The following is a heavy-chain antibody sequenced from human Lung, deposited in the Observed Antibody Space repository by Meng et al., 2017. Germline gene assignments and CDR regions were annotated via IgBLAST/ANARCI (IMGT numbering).Heavy chain of an antibody. D-gene: IGHD3-3*01. CDR2: FYHSGRT. CDR1: GGFIRSRNW. CDR3: VRGGQDQAYYDFWSGPFDP. J-gene: IGHJ5*02. Sequence: QVYVPGAGPGLVEPSGTRSLPCSVLGGFIRSRNWWSWVRQAPGKGLEWIGEFYHSGRTNYNPSLESRVTISLDKSQNHFSLKVKSVTAADTAVYYCVRGGQDQAYYDFWSGPFDPWGQGTLVTVSS. V-gene: IGHV4-4*02.